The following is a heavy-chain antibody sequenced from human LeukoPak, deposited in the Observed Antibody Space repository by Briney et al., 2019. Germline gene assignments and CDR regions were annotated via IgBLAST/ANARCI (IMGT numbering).Heavy chain of an antibody. V-gene: IGHV1-2*02. CDR2: INPNSGGT. CDR1: GYTFTGYH. CDR3: ARGGRWELPRPYSFDI. Sequence: ASVKVSCKASGYTFTGYHMHWVRQAPGQGLEWMGWINPNSGGTNYAQKLQGRVTMTTDTSTSTAYMELRSLRSDDTAVYYCARGGRWELPRPYSFDIWGQGTMVTVSS. J-gene: IGHJ3*02. D-gene: IGHD1-26*01.